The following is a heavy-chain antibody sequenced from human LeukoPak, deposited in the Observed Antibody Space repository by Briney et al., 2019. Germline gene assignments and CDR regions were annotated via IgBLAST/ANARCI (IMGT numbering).Heavy chain of an antibody. J-gene: IGHJ4*02. CDR3: ARDHYYGSGSYYTTGYYFDY. CDR2: IWYVRSNK. V-gene: IGHV3-33*01. Sequence: GGSLRLSCAASGFTFSSYGMHWVRQAPGKGLEWVAVIWYVRSNKYYADSVKGRFTISRYNSKNTLYLQMNSLRAEDTAVYYCARDHYYGSGSYYTTGYYFDYWGQGTLVTVSS. D-gene: IGHD3-10*01. CDR1: GFTFSSYG.